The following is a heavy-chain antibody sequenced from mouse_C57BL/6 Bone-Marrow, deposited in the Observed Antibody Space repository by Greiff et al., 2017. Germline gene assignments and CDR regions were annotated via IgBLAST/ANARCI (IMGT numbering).Heavy chain of an antibody. CDR2: IDPSDSYT. D-gene: IGHD2-12*01. V-gene: IGHV1-50*01. CDR3: ARGDYCYDGPCWYFDV. Sequence: QVQLQQPGAELVKPGASVKLSCKASGYTFTSYWMQWVKQRPGQGLEWIGEIDPSDSYTNYNQKFKGKATLTVDTSSSTAYMQLSSLTSEDSAVYYCARGDYCYDGPCWYFDVWGTGTTVTVSS. CDR1: GYTFTSYW. J-gene: IGHJ1*03.